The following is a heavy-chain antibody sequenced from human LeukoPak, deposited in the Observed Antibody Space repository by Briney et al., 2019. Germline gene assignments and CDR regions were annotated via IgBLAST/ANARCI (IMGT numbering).Heavy chain of an antibody. D-gene: IGHD6-13*01. V-gene: IGHV4-59*01. CDR3: ARGVYIAAAQYGY. J-gene: IGHJ4*02. CDR2: IYYSGTT. CDR1: GGSISSYY. Sequence: PSETLSLTCTVSGGSISSYYWSWIRQPPGKGLEWIGYIYYSGTTNYNPSLKSRVTISVDTSKNQFSLKLNSVTAVDTAVYYCARGVYIAAAQYGYWGQGTLVTVSS.